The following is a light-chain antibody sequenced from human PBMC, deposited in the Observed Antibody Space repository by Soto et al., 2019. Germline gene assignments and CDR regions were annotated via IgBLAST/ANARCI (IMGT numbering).Light chain of an antibody. Sequence: DIPMTQSPSTLSASVGDRVTITCRASQSISSWLAWYQQKPGKAPKLLIYKASSLESGVPSRFSGSGSGTEFTLTISSLQPDDFATSYCQQYNSYSPYTFGQGTKLEIK. J-gene: IGKJ2*01. CDR1: QSISSW. V-gene: IGKV1-5*03. CDR2: KAS. CDR3: QQYNSYSPYT.